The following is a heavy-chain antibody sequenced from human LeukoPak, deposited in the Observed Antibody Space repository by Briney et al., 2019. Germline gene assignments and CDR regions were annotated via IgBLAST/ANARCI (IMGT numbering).Heavy chain of an antibody. D-gene: IGHD2-2*01. CDR3: ARPSAPD. Sequence: GGSLRLSYVASGFTFSSYWMSWVRQAPGKGLEWVANIKHDGSDKYYVDSVKGRFTISRDNAKNSLYLQMDSLRVEDTAVYYCARPSAPDWGQGTLVTVSS. CDR1: GFTFSSYW. J-gene: IGHJ4*02. V-gene: IGHV3-7*01. CDR2: IKHDGSDK.